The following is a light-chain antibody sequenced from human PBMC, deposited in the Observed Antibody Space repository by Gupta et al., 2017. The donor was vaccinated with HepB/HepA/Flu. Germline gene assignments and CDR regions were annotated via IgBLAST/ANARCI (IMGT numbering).Light chain of an antibody. CDR1: QSISSW. Sequence: DIQMTQSPSTLSASVGDRVTITCRASQSISSWLAWFQQKPGKAPKFLIYKASRVESGVPSRFSGSGSGTEFTLTINSLQTDDFATYYCQHDNSYPWTFGQGTKVENK. J-gene: IGKJ1*01. V-gene: IGKV1-5*03. CDR2: KAS. CDR3: QHDNSYPWT.